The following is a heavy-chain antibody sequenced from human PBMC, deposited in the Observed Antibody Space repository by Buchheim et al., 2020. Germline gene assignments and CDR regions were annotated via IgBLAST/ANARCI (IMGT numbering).Heavy chain of an antibody. D-gene: IGHD3-10*01. CDR3: AYGSGSYPYYYGMDV. CDR1: GGSFSGYY. J-gene: IGHJ6*02. V-gene: IGHV4-34*01. Sequence: QVQLQQWGAGLLKPSETLSLTCAVYGGSFSGYYWSWIRQPPGKGLEWIGEINHSGSTNYNPSLKSRVTISVDTSKTQFSLKLSSVTAADTAVYYCAYGSGSYPYYYGMDVWGQGTT. CDR2: INHSGST.